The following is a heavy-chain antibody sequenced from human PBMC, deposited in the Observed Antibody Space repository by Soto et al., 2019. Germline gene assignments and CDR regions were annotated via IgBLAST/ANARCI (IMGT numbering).Heavy chain of an antibody. V-gene: IGHV4-59*01. D-gene: IGHD3-3*01. CDR2: VYYIGST. J-gene: IGHJ4*02. CDR3: ARDGSGHDFWDGPWYFDS. Sequence: QVQLQESGPGLVKPSETLSLTCTVSGGSISTSYWSWIRQPPGKGLEWLGYVYYIGSTKYNPSLKNRVTISVDTSQNQFSLKLESVSAVDTALYYCARDGSGHDFWDGPWYFDSWGQGTLVTVSS. CDR1: GGSISTSY.